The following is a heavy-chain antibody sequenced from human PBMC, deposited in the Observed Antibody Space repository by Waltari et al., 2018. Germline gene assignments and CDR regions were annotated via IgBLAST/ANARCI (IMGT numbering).Heavy chain of an antibody. CDR2: IYHSGST. CDR1: GYSISSGYY. Sequence: QVQLQESGPGLVKPSETLSLTCAVSGYSISSGYYWGWIRQPPGKGLEWIGSIYHSGSTYYNPSLKSRVTISVDTSKNQFSLKLSSVTAADTAVYYCASSLTLQFSAWGQGTMVTVSS. J-gene: IGHJ3*01. V-gene: IGHV4-38-2*01. CDR3: ASSLTLQFSA.